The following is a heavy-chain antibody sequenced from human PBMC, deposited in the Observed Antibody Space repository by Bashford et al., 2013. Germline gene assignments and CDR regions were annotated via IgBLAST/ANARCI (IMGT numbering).Heavy chain of an antibody. D-gene: IGHD2/OR15-2a*01. J-gene: IGHJ5*02. CDR2: ISLSGGDT. CDR3: GRDPRPFLSDPAHWFDP. V-gene: IGHV1-46*01. CDR1: GFIFTNYY. Sequence: ASVKVSCKASGFIFTNYYLHWVRQAPGQGLQWMGVISLSGGDTGSAQNFQGRVTMTRDTSTNTAYMDLRSLRSDDTAVYYCGRDPRPFLSDPAHWFDPWGQGTLVTVSS.